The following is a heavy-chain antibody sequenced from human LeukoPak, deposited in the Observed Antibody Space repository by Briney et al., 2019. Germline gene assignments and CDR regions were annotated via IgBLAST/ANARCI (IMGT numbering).Heavy chain of an antibody. V-gene: IGHV3-30*02. J-gene: IGHJ5*02. CDR2: IRYDGSNK. Sequence: GGSLRLSCAASGFTFSSYGMHWVRQAPGKGLEWVAFIRYDGSNKYYADSVKGRFTISRDNSKNTLYLQMNSLRAEDTAVYYCAKDYDSSGYYPGWFDPWGQGTLVTVSS. CDR1: GFTFSSYG. CDR3: AKDYDSSGYYPGWFDP. D-gene: IGHD3-22*01.